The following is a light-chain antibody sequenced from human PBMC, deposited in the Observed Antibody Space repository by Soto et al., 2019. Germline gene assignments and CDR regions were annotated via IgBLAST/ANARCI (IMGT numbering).Light chain of an antibody. CDR1: QSISSY. J-gene: IGKJ4*01. CDR2: AAS. V-gene: IGKV1-39*01. CDR3: QQSYSTT. Sequence: DIQMTQSPSSLSASVGDRVTITCRASQSISSYLNWYQQKPGKAPKLLIYAASSLQSGVPSRFSGSGSGTDCTLTISSLQPEDFATYYCQQSYSTTFGGGTKVEIK.